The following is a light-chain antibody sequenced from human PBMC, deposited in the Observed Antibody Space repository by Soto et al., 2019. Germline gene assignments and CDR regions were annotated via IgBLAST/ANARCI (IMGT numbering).Light chain of an antibody. CDR1: QSVSSDS. J-gene: IGKJ5*01. CDR3: QQVAISPIT. V-gene: IGKV3-20*01. CDR2: GAS. Sequence: EIVLTQSPGTLSLSPGERATLSCRASQSVSSDSLAWYQHKLGQAPRLLIYGASTRATGIPDRFSGSGSGTDFTLTISRLEPEDFAVFYCQQVAISPITFGQGTRLEIK.